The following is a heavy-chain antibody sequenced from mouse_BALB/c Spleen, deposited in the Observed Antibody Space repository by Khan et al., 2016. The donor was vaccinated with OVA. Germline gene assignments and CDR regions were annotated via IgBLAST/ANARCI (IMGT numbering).Heavy chain of an antibody. Sequence: EVELVESGGGLVEPGGSLRLSCATSGFTFSDYYMSWVRQPPGKALEWRGFISKKASGYTTEYSASVKGRFNLSCDNSQSILYRQVNSRRAEDSATYYCAMVYYGYGFAYWGQGTLVTVSA. V-gene: IGHV7-3*02. CDR2: ISKKASGYTT. D-gene: IGHD1-2*01. J-gene: IGHJ3*01. CDR1: GFTFSDYY. CDR3: AMVYYGYGFAY.